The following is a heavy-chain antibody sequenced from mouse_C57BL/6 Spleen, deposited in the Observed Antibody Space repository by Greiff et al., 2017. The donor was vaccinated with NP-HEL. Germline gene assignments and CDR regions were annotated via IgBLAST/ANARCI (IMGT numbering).Heavy chain of an antibody. CDR3: ARSITTVEGPFAY. CDR2: INPSSGYT. Sequence: VQLQQSGAELAKPGASVKLSCKASGYTFTSYWMHWVKQRPGQGLEWIGYINPSSGYTKYNQKFKDKATLTADKSSSTAYMQLSSLTYEDSAVYYCARSITTVEGPFAYWGQGTLVTVSA. J-gene: IGHJ3*01. CDR1: GYTFTSYW. V-gene: IGHV1-7*01. D-gene: IGHD1-1*01.